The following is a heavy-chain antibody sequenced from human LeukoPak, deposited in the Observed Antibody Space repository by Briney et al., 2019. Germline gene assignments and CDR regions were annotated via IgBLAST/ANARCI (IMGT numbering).Heavy chain of an antibody. V-gene: IGHV1-69*06. CDR3: ARGGGYYYDSSGYN. D-gene: IGHD3-22*01. Sequence: SVKVSCKASGGTFSSYAISWVRQAPGQGLEWMGGIIPIFGTANYAQKFQGRVTITADKSTSTAYMELSSLRSEDTAVYYCARGGGYYYDSSGYNWGQGTLVTVSS. J-gene: IGHJ4*02. CDR2: IIPIFGTA. CDR1: GGTFSSYA.